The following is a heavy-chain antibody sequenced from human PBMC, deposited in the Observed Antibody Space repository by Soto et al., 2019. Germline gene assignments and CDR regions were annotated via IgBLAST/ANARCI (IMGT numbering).Heavy chain of an antibody. CDR1: GFTFSSYS. CDR2: ISSSSSYI. V-gene: IGHV3-21*01. Sequence: GSLRLSCAASGFTFSSYSMNWVRQAPGKGLEWVSSISSSSSYIYYADSVKGRFTISRDNAKNSLYLQMNSLRAEDTAVYYCARDHSAGYCSGGSCLDAFDIWGQGTMVTVSS. J-gene: IGHJ3*02. CDR3: ARDHSAGYCSGGSCLDAFDI. D-gene: IGHD2-15*01.